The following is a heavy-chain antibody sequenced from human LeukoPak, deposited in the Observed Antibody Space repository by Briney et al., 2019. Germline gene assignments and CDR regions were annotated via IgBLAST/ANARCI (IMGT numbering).Heavy chain of an antibody. CDR2: IYYSGST. CDR3: ARGPYYDSSGTVYNWFDP. D-gene: IGHD3-22*01. J-gene: IGHJ5*02. V-gene: IGHV4-31*03. Sequence: KPSETLSLTCTVSGGSISSGGYYWSWIRQHPGQGLEWIGYIYYSGSTYYNPSLKSRVTISVDTSKNQFSLKLSSVTAADTAVYYCARGPYYDSSGTVYNWFDPWGQGTLVTVSS. CDR1: GGSISSGGYY.